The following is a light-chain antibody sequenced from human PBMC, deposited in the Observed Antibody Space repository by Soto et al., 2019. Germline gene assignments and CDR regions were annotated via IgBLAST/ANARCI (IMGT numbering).Light chain of an antibody. Sequence: EIVLTQSPATLSSFPGDRVTLSCRASQYINTRLAWYQHRPGQAPRLLIYQTSIRATGVPARFRGSGSGTDFTLTISGLEPEDFSVYYCQQRDKWPITFGQGTRLEIK. CDR3: QQRDKWPIT. CDR1: QYINTR. J-gene: IGKJ5*01. CDR2: QTS. V-gene: IGKV3-11*01.